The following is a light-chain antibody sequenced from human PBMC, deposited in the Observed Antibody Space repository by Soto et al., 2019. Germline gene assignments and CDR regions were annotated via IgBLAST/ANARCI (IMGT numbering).Light chain of an antibody. J-gene: IGKJ5*01. Sequence: DIQMTPSQSSLSASVVYIVNITFQASQNINNYLNWYQQKPGRAPKLLIYDASNLEAGVPSRFRGSGSGTDFTFTISRLQPEDIATYYCKQYENLPNFGQGTRLEIK. CDR1: QNINNY. CDR2: DAS. CDR3: KQYENLPN. V-gene: IGKV1-33*01.